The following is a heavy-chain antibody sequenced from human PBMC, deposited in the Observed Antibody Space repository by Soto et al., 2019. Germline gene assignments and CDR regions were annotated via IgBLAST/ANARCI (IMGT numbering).Heavy chain of an antibody. CDR2: ILVAGST. V-gene: IGHV3-23*01. CDR1: GFTCSSYD. D-gene: IGHD2-8*02. J-gene: IGHJ3*02. Sequence: GGSLRLSCAASGFTCSSYDMSWVRQAPGKGLEWVSTILVAGSTHYPDSVKGRFTISRDISKNTVFLQMNSLTAGDTAVYYCAKATATGGGAFHICGQGTVVTVS. CDR3: AKATATGGGAFHI.